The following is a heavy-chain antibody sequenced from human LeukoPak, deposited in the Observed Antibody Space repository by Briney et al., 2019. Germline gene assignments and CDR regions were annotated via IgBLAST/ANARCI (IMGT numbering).Heavy chain of an antibody. J-gene: IGHJ4*02. CDR3: ARDYSSGWKPVFDY. D-gene: IGHD6-19*01. Sequence: GGSLRLSCAASGFSFSDYGMVWVRQAPGNGLEWISYISGGSDTHTYADSVKGRFTISRDNAKNSLYLQMNSLRAEDTAVYYCARDYSSGWKPVFDYWGQGTLVTVSS. CDR1: GFSFSDYG. CDR2: ISGGSDTH. V-gene: IGHV3-48*04.